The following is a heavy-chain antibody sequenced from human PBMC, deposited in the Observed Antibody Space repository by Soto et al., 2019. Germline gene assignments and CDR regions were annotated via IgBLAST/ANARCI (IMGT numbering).Heavy chain of an antibody. J-gene: IGHJ4*02. D-gene: IGHD5-12*01. CDR3: EHSLVNSGGALGY. V-gene: IGHV2-5*02. CDR2: IYWDDDK. CDR1: GFSRSTNRVG. Sequence: QITLKESGPTLVKPTQTLTLTCTFSGFSRSTNRVGVCWIRPPQGKALELLALIYWDDDKRYSPSLKSSLTLTKYTANNPVVHIMPNMDTVDTATYSFEHSLVNSGGALGYWGQGTLVTVS.